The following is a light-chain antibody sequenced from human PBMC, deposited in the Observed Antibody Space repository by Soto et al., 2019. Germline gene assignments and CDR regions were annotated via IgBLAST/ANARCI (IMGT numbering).Light chain of an antibody. CDR1: QSITTW. V-gene: IGKV1-5*03. CDR3: QHYTTYSGT. Sequence: DMQMTQSPSTLSASVGDRVTNTCRASQSITTWLAWYQQKPGKAPKLLIYRASSLESGVPSRFSGSGSGTEFTLTISSLQPDDFATYYCQHYTTYSGTFGPGTKLDIK. J-gene: IGKJ3*01. CDR2: RAS.